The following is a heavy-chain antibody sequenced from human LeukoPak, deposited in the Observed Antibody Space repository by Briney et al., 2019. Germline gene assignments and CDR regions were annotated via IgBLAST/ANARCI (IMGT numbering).Heavy chain of an antibody. J-gene: IGHJ5*02. CDR1: GFDLTTYA. D-gene: IGHD6-13*01. V-gene: IGHV3-23*01. Sequence: PGGSLTLSCAASGFDLTTYAMTWVRQAPAKGLEWVSSIRIGGGGTYYADSVNGRFTISRDNSENTLHLQMNNLRVEDTARYFCARCMVLSQGWCNWFDPWGQGTSLTVSS. CDR3: ARCMVLSQGWCNWFDP. CDR2: IRIGGGGT.